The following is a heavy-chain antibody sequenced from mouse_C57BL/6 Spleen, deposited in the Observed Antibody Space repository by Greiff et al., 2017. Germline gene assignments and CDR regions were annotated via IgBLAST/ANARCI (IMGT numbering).Heavy chain of an antibody. CDR2: INPNNGGT. J-gene: IGHJ2*01. Sequence: EVQLQQSGPELVKPGASVKISCKASGYTFTDYYMNWVKQSHGKSLEWIGDINPNNGGTSYNQKFKGKATLTVDTSSSTAYMELRSLTSEDSAVYYCARWGTGDLDYWGQGTTLTVSS. D-gene: IGHD4-1*01. CDR1: GYTFTDYY. CDR3: ARWGTGDLDY. V-gene: IGHV1-26*01.